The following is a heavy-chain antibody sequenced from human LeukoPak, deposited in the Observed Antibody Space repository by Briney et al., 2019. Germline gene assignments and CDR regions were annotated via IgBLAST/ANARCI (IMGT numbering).Heavy chain of an antibody. D-gene: IGHD6-13*01. CDR2: IYTSGST. Sequence: SETLSLTCTVSGGPISSYYRSWIRQPAGKGLEWIGRIYTSGSTNYNPSLKSRVTMSVDTSKNQFSMKLSSVTAADTAVYYCARDGGYSSSPKNQYYYYMDVWGKGTTVTVSS. J-gene: IGHJ6*03. V-gene: IGHV4-4*07. CDR3: ARDGGYSSSPKNQYYYYMDV. CDR1: GGPISSYY.